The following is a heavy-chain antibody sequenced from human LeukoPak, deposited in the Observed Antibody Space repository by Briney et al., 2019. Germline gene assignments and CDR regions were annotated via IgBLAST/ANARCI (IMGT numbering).Heavy chain of an antibody. Sequence: GGSLRLSCAASGFTFSSYSMNWVRQAPGKGLEWGSSISSSSSYIYYADSVKGRFTISRDNAKNSLYLQMNSLRAEDTAVYYCARGSSSSGGAVYYMDVWGKGTTVTVSS. V-gene: IGHV3-21*01. CDR1: GFTFSSYS. CDR2: ISSSSSYI. J-gene: IGHJ6*03. CDR3: ARGSSSSGGAVYYMDV. D-gene: IGHD6-6*01.